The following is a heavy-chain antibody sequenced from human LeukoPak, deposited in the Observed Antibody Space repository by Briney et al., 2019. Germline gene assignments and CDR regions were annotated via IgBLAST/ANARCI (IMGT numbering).Heavy chain of an antibody. V-gene: IGHV4-61*01. CDR2: IYYSGST. Sequence: PSETLSLTCTVSGGSISSGSYYWSWIRRPPGKGLEWIGYIYYSGSTNYNPSLKSRVTISVDTSKNQFSLKLSSVTAADTAVYYCASRKFWSSWYFDLWGRGTLVTVSS. D-gene: IGHD3-3*01. CDR3: ASRKFWSSWYFDL. J-gene: IGHJ2*01. CDR1: GGSISSGSYY.